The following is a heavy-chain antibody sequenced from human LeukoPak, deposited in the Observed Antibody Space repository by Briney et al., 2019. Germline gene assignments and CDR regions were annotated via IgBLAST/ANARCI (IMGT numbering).Heavy chain of an antibody. Sequence: GGSLRLSCAASGFTFSSYAMSWVRQAPGKGLEWVSGISGSSGSTDYADSVKGRFTISRDNSKNTLYLQMNSLRAEDTAVYYCCLWFNNWFDPWGQGTLVTVSS. CDR2: ISGSSGST. CDR3: CLWFNNWFDP. J-gene: IGHJ5*02. CDR1: GFTFSSYA. D-gene: IGHD3-10*01. V-gene: IGHV3-23*01.